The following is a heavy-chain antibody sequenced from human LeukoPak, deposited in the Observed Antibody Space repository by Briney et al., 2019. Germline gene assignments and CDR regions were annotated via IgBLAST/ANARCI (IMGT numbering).Heavy chain of an antibody. CDR2: ITGSSSYT. V-gene: IGHV3-11*06. CDR3: ARGLTSMPPGGY. D-gene: IGHD2/OR15-2a*01. Sequence: GGSLRLSCAASGFTFSDYSMTWIRQAPGKGLEWVSYITGSSSYTNYADSVKGRFTISRDNAENSLYLQMNSLRAEDTAVYYCARGLTSMPPGGYWGQGTLVTVSS. J-gene: IGHJ4*02. CDR1: GFTFSDYS.